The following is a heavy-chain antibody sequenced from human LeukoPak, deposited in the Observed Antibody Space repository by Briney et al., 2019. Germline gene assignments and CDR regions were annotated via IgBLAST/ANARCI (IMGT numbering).Heavy chain of an antibody. Sequence: SETLSLTCTVSGVSISSSNSYWGWIRQPAGKGLEWIGRIYSSGSTYTPSLKSRVTMSVDTSKNQFSLKLSSVTAADTAVYYCARGRTLAFDIWGQGTMVTVSS. V-gene: IGHV4-61*02. J-gene: IGHJ3*02. CDR1: GVSISSSNSY. CDR2: IYSSGST. CDR3: ARGRTLAFDI. D-gene: IGHD3-16*01.